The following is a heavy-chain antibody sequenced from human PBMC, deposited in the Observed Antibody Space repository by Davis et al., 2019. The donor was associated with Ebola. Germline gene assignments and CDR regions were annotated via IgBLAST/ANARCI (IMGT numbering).Heavy chain of an antibody. Sequence: GGSLRLSCVASGFTFSTYWMTWVRQAPGKGLEWVGFIRNDGSNTFYVDAVKGRFTISRDNSKDTLYLHLNSLRVEDMALYYCAKGSGSLKGGTFDIWGQGTMVTVSS. D-gene: IGHD6-13*01. CDR2: IRNDGSNT. J-gene: IGHJ3*02. CDR3: AKGSGSLKGGTFDI. V-gene: IGHV3-30*02. CDR1: GFTFSTYW.